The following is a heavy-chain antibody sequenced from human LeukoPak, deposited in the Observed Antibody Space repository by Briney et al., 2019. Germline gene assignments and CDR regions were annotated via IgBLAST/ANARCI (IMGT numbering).Heavy chain of an antibody. CDR3: AGSSKLWSGYYESYFDY. V-gene: IGHV4-59*01. D-gene: IGHD3-3*01. CDR1: VGSITVYY. J-gene: IGHJ4*02. CDR2: IYYGGST. Sequence: TLSLTSTVSVGSITVYYCSSGWEPPGEGLWSIWDIYYGGSTHYNPSLKSRVTISVDTTNIHFSLQLRSVTAADTAVYYCAGSSKLWSGYYESYFDYWGQGTLVTVSS.